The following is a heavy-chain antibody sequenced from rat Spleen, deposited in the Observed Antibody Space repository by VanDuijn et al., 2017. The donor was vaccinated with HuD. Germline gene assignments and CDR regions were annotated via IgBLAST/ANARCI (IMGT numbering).Heavy chain of an antibody. J-gene: IGHJ3*01. CDR2: INHDGSST. Sequence: EVQLVESGGGLVQPGRSLNLSCAASGFTLSDYAMAWVRQAPTQGLEWVATINHDGSSTYYRDSLKGRFTISRDNAKSTLYLQMDSLRSEDTATYYCASRRGPWFAYWGQGTLVTVSS. CDR3: ASRRGPWFAY. V-gene: IGHV5-17*01. CDR1: GFTLSDYA. D-gene: IGHD1-1*01.